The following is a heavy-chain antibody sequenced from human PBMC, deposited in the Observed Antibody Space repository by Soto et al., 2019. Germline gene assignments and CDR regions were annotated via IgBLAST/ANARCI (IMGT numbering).Heavy chain of an antibody. CDR3: STGPLGGNTTVRGILITLDS. Sequence: EVQLVESGGALVKPGGSLRLSCGASGFTFNNAWMNWVRQAPGKGLEWVGRIKSNTEGGTTDYAAPGQGRFTISRDDSGNTLYPQMNNLKAEDPAVYYSSTGPLGGNTTVRGILITLDSWGQGTLVTVSS. J-gene: IGHJ4*02. V-gene: IGHV3-15*07. CDR1: GFTFNNAW. CDR2: IKSNTEGGTT. D-gene: IGHD3-10*01.